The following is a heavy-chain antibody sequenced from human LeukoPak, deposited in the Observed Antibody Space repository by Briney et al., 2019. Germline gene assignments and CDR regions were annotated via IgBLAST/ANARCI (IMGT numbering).Heavy chain of an antibody. Sequence: PSETLSLTCAVYGGSFSGYYWSWIRQPPGKGLERIGEINHSGSTNYNPSLKSRVTISVDTSKNQFSLKLSSVTAADTAVYYCARGVHGDYYFDYWGQGTLVTVSS. D-gene: IGHD4-17*01. J-gene: IGHJ4*02. CDR2: INHSGST. CDR1: GGSFSGYY. CDR3: ARGVHGDYYFDY. V-gene: IGHV4-34*01.